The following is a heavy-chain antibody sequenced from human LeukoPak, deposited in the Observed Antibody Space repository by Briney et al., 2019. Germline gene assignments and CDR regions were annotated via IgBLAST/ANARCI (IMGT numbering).Heavy chain of an antibody. D-gene: IGHD3-22*01. J-gene: IGHJ4*02. V-gene: IGHV3-23*01. Sequence: SGGSLRLSCAASGFTFSSYAMSWVRQAPGKGLEWGSAISGSGGSTYYADCVKGRFTISRDNSKNTLYLQMNSLRAEDTAVYYCAKEARRGYYYFDYWGQGTLVTVSS. CDR1: GFTFSSYA. CDR2: ISGSGGST. CDR3: AKEARRGYYYFDY.